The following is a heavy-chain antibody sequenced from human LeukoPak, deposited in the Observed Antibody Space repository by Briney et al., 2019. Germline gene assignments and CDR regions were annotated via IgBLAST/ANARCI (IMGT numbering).Heavy chain of an antibody. V-gene: IGHV3-21*01. Sequence: PGGSLRLSCAAYGFTFSSYSMNCVRQAPGKGLEWVSFISSSSSYIYYPDSVKGRFTISRDNAKNSMYLQMNSLRAEDTAVYYCAREVGYCSGGSCYGPSDYWGQGTVVTVSS. CDR1: GFTFSSYS. CDR2: ISSSSSYI. D-gene: IGHD2-15*01. CDR3: AREVGYCSGGSCYGPSDY. J-gene: IGHJ4*02.